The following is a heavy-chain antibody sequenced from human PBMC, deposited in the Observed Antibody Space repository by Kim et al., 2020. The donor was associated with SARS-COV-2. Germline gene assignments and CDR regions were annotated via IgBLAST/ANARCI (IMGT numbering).Heavy chain of an antibody. V-gene: IGHV4-39*01. J-gene: IGHJ4*02. Sequence: SETLSLTCTVSGGPVITTCCNWGWIRQPPGKGLEWIGSIYYSGITYYSPSLKSRVTVSVDTSKNQFSLKLTSVTAADTAVYYCVRHGLWLTRADSWGQGSLVTVSS. D-gene: IGHD3-16*01. CDR2: IYYSGIT. CDR1: GGPVITTCCN. CDR3: VRHGLWLTRADS.